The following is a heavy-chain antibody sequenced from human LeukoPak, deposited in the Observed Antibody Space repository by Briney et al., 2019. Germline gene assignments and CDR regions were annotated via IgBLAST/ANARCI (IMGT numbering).Heavy chain of an antibody. D-gene: IGHD5-18*01. Sequence: RGASLQISCKGSGYSFTSYWIAWVRQMPGKGLEWMGIIYPGDSDTRYSPSFQGQVTISADKSISTAYLQWSSLKASDTAMYYCARQGGYRGWADAFDIWGQGTMVTVSS. CDR1: GYSFTSYW. J-gene: IGHJ3*02. CDR2: IYPGDSDT. V-gene: IGHV5-51*01. CDR3: ARQGGYRGWADAFDI.